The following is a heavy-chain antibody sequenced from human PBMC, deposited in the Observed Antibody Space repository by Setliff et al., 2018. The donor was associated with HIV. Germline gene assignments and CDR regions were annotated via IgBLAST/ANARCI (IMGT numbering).Heavy chain of an antibody. CDR1: GGSISSSSYY. Sequence: SETLSLTCTVSGGSISSSSYYWGWIRQPPGKGLEWIGSIYYSGSTYYNPSLKSRVTMSVDTPQSQFSLKLTSVTAADTAVDYCARSPMDPPPYWWFDPWGQGTRVTVSS. CDR3: ARSPMDPPPYWWFDP. V-gene: IGHV4-39*07. J-gene: IGHJ5*02. D-gene: IGHD2-8*02. CDR2: IYYSGST.